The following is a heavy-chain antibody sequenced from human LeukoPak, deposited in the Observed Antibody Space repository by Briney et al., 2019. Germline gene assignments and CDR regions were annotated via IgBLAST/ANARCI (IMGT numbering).Heavy chain of an antibody. CDR3: ARVSPTLEGFFDY. CDR1: GGSISSSTYY. D-gene: IGHD3-16*01. CDR2: IYYSGST. Sequence: SETLSLTCTVSGGSISSSTYYWGWIRQPPGKGLEWIGSIYYSGSTYYNPSLKSRVTISVDTSKNQFSLKLSSVTAADTAVYYCARVSPTLEGFFDYWGQGTLVTVSS. V-gene: IGHV4-39*07. J-gene: IGHJ4*02.